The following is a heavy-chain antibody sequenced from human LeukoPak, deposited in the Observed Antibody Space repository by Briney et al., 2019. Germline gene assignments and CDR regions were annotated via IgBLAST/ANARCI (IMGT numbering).Heavy chain of an antibody. Sequence: GGSLRLSCAASGFTFDDYTMHWVRQAPGKGLEWVSLISWDGGSTYYADSVKGRFTISRDNSKNSLYLQMNSLRTEDTALYYCAKSKDYDSLGGEELDYWGQGTLVTVSS. D-gene: IGHD3-3*01. CDR3: AKSKDYDSLGGEELDY. V-gene: IGHV3-43*01. J-gene: IGHJ4*02. CDR2: ISWDGGST. CDR1: GFTFDDYT.